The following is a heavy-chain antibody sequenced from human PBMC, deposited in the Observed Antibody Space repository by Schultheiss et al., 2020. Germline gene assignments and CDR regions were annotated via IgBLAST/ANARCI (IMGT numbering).Heavy chain of an antibody. Sequence: GGSLRLSCAASGFTFSSYGMHWVRQAPGKGLEWVSSISSSSSYIYYADSVKGRFTISRDNAKNSLYLQMNSLRAEDTAVYYCAREFGDFTRLYYYYGMDVWGQGTTVTVSS. J-gene: IGHJ6*02. CDR2: ISSSSSYI. CDR1: GFTFSSYG. CDR3: AREFGDFTRLYYYYGMDV. D-gene: IGHD4-17*01. V-gene: IGHV3-21*01.